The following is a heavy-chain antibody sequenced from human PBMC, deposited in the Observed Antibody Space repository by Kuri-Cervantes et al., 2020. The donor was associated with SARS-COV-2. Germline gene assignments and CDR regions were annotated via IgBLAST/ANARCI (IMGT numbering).Heavy chain of an antibody. CDR2: INYSGTT. D-gene: IGHD3-10*01. J-gene: IGHJ6*03. V-gene: IGHV4-34*01. CDR3: ARLRHHNNAWFVTGYYMDV. CDR1: GGSFSDNH. Sequence: SETLSLTCAVYGGSFSDNHWTWVRQPPGKGLEWIGEINYSGTTNYNPSLKSRVTMSVDTSKNQFSLNLTSVTAADTAVYYCARLRHHNNAWFVTGYYMDVWGKGTTVTVSS.